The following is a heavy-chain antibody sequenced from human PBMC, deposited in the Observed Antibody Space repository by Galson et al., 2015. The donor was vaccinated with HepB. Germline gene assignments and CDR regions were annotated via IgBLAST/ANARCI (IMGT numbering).Heavy chain of an antibody. D-gene: IGHD3-22*01. CDR1: GYSFTSYW. J-gene: IGHJ3*02. CDR2: IYPGDSDT. V-gene: IGHV5-51*03. Sequence: QSGAEVKKPGESLKISCKGSGYSFTSYWIGWVRQMPGKGLEWMGIIYPGDSDTRYSPSFQGQVTISADKSISTAYLQWSSLKASDTAMYYCASGYDSSGYYATDAFDIWGQGTMVTVSS. CDR3: ASGYDSSGYYATDAFDI.